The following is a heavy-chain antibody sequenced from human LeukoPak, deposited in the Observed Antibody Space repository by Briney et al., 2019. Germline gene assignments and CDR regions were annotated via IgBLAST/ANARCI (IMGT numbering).Heavy chain of an antibody. V-gene: IGHV3-23*01. CDR1: GFAFSSYA. CDR3: AKDLYSNYGPADY. CDR2: INGGGVNT. D-gene: IGHD4-11*01. J-gene: IGHJ4*02. Sequence: GGSLRLSCAASGFAFSSYAMSWVRQAPGKGLEWVSTINGGGVNTHYADSVGGRFTISRDNSKNTLFLQMNSLRDEDTAVYYCAKDLYSNYGPADYWGQGNLVTVSS.